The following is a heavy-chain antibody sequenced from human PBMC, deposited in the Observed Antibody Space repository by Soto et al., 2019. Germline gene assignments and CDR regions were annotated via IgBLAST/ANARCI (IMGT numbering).Heavy chain of an antibody. D-gene: IGHD3-22*01. CDR3: ARDITSHYDSSGYFFVPVFDY. J-gene: IGHJ4*02. CDR2: IIPMYDTA. V-gene: IGHV1-69*14. CDR1: GGTFSSYA. Sequence: QVQLVQSGAEVKKPGSSVKVSCKASGGTFSSYAISWVRQAPGQGLEWMGGIIPMYDTAKYAQKFQDRVTITADRSKSTAYMELSSLRSEDTAVYYCARDITSHYDSSGYFFVPVFDYWGQGTLVTVSS.